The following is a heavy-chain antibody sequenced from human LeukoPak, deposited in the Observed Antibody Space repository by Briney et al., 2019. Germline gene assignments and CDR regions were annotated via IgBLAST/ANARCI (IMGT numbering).Heavy chain of an antibody. V-gene: IGHV3-7*01. D-gene: IGHD2-15*01. CDR2: IKQDGSEK. CDR1: GFTFSSYW. CDR3: ARMYCSGGSCYQFDY. J-gene: IGHJ4*02. Sequence: GGSLRLSCAASGFTFSSYWMSWVRQAPGRGLEGVANIKQDGSEKYYVDSVKGRFTISRDNAKNSLYLQMNSLRAEDTAVYYCARMYCSGGSCYQFDYWGQGTLVTVSS.